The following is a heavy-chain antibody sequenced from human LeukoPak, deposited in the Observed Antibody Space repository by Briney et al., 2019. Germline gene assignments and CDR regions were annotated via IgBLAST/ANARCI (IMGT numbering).Heavy chain of an antibody. J-gene: IGHJ4*02. V-gene: IGHV4-38-2*01. CDR1: GFSISSGYY. CDR2: IAHSGIS. Sequence: SETLSLTCSVSGFSISSGYYWSWIRQPPGKGLEWIGSIAHSGISYYNPSLRSRVTLSVDTSKNQFSLKLSSVTAADTAVYYCASGVYSSGWYFDYWGQGTLVTVSS. D-gene: IGHD6-19*01. CDR3: ASGVYSSGWYFDY.